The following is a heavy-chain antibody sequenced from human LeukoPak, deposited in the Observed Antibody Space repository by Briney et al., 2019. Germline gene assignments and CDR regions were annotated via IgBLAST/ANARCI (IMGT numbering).Heavy chain of an antibody. D-gene: IGHD6-19*01. CDR2: ISSSSSYI. CDR1: GFTFSSYS. J-gene: IGHJ4*02. Sequence: GGSLRLSCAASGFTFSSYSMNWVRQAPGKGLEWVSSISSSSSYIYYADSVKGRFTISRDNAKNSLYLQMNSLRAEATAVYYCARGVEVAVPFDYWGQGTLVTVSS. CDR3: ARGVEVAVPFDY. V-gene: IGHV3-21*01.